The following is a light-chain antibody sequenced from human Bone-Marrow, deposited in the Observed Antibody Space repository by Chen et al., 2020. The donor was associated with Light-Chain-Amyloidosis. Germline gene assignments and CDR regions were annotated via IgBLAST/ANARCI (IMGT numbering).Light chain of an antibody. CDR1: QTISSNY. CDR3: QQYGTSPLT. Sequence: EIVLTQSPGTLSLSPGEGANLSCRASQTISSNYLTWYQQKFGQAPRLLIYGSSSRATGIPDRFTGSGSGTDFTLTISRQETEDFAMYYCQQYGTSPLTFGGGTKVEIK. CDR2: GSS. J-gene: IGKJ4*01. V-gene: IGKV3-20*01.